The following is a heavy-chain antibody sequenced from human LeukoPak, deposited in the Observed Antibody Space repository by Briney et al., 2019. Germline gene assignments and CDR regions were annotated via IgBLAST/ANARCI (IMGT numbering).Heavy chain of an antibody. Sequence: GGSLRLSCTASGFTFSSFAMHWVRQAPGKGLEWVSLITNSGVATHYADSVKGRFTISRDNSRSTLYLQLNSLRADDTALYFCAKARLYCSSGTFSDHPATLTGMDVWGQGTTVTFSS. J-gene: IGHJ6*02. D-gene: IGHD2-2*01. CDR1: GFTFSSFA. CDR2: ITNSGVAT. CDR3: AKARLYCSSGTFSDHPATLTGMDV. V-gene: IGHV3-23*01.